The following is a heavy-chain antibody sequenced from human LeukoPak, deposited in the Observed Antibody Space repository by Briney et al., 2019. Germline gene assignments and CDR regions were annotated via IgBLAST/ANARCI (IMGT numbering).Heavy chain of an antibody. CDR1: GFRRLTRAAG. V-gene: IGHV2-5*02. Sequence: SGPTLAHPPQTLTLTFTFSGFRRLTRAAGGAWTRQPPGKALEWRGIIYWDDDKRYSPSLKSRLTTTKDTSRNQVVLIMTNMDPVDTATYYCALRQRLSSGWYRAEYWGPGILVTVSS. D-gene: IGHD6-19*01. J-gene: IGHJ4*02. CDR2: IYWDDDK. CDR3: ALRQRLSSGWYRAEY.